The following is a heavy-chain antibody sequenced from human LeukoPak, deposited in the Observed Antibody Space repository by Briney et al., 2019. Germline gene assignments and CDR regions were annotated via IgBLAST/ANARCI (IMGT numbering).Heavy chain of an antibody. Sequence: GGSLRLSCAASGFTFSSYWMHWVRQAPGKGLVWVSRINSDGTGTTYADSVKGRFTISRDNAKNSLYLQMNSLRAEDTAVYYCARRGGRGATPFDYWGQGTLVTVSS. V-gene: IGHV3-74*01. CDR1: GFTFSSYW. CDR2: INSDGTGT. J-gene: IGHJ4*02. CDR3: ARRGGRGATPFDY. D-gene: IGHD1-26*01.